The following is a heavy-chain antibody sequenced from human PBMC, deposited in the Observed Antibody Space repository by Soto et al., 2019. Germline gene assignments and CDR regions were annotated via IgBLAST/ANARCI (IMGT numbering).Heavy chain of an antibody. V-gene: IGHV4-59*08. CDR2: IYYSGST. D-gene: IGHD2-15*01. Sequence: SETLSLTCTVSGGSISSYYWSWIRQPPGKGLEWIGYIYYSGSTNYNPSLKSRVTISVDTSKNQFSLKLSSVTAADTAVYYCARHGYCSGGSCYRGTDFDYWGQGTLVTVSS. J-gene: IGHJ4*02. CDR1: GGSISSYY. CDR3: ARHGYCSGGSCYRGTDFDY.